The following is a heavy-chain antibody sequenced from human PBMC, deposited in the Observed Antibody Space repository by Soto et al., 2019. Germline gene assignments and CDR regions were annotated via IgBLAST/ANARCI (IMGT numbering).Heavy chain of an antibody. D-gene: IGHD2-21*01. CDR2: IYYSGST. J-gene: IGHJ4*01. CDR3: ARTRMIESWIDY. V-gene: IGHV4-59*01. Sequence: PSETLSLSCAVSGDSISTYYWSWIRQPPGKGLEWIGCIYYSGSTLYNPSLESRVTMSIDMSKKQVSLKLTSVIAADTAVYYCARTRMIESWIDYWGHGTLVTVSS. CDR1: GDSISTYY.